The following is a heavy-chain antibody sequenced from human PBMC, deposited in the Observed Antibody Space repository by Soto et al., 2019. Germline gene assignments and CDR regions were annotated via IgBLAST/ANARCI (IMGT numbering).Heavy chain of an antibody. CDR1: GGSISSSSYY. D-gene: IGHD3-3*01. Sequence: SETLSLTCTVSGGSISSSSYYWGWIRQPPGKGLEWIGSIYYSGSTYYNPSLKSRVTISVDTSKNQFSLKLSSVTAADTAVYYCARSNLFWSGYYTRDNWFDPWGQGTLVTVSS. V-gene: IGHV4-39*01. J-gene: IGHJ5*02. CDR3: ARSNLFWSGYYTRDNWFDP. CDR2: IYYSGST.